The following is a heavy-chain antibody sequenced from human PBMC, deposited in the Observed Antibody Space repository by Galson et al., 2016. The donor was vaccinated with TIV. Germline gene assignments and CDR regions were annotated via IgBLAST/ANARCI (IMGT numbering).Heavy chain of an antibody. D-gene: IGHD2-2*01. Sequence: SVKVSCKASGYTFTIYTLHWVRQAPGQRLEWMGRINAGNGHTKYSQKFQDRVTITRDTSASTVYMELSSLRSEDTAVYYCASCLGQLLPYYYGMDVWGQGTTVTVSS. V-gene: IGHV1-3*01. J-gene: IGHJ6*02. CDR2: INAGNGHT. CDR3: ASCLGQLLPYYYGMDV. CDR1: GYTFTIYT.